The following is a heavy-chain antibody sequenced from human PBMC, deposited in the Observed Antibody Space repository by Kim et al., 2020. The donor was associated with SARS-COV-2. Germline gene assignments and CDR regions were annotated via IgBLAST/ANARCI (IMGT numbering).Heavy chain of an antibody. J-gene: IGHJ4*02. CDR1: GFNVAANY. CDR3: ATIEKSSDYFDF. D-gene: IGHD3-22*01. Sequence: GGSLRLSCAASGFNVAANYMLWVRQAPGKGLEWVSVIYSHGTTFFADSVKGRFSLSRDLHNNTLYLHMNSLRPEDTAIYHCATIEKSSDYFDFWGQGAPVIVSS. V-gene: IGHV3-53*01. CDR2: IYSHGTT.